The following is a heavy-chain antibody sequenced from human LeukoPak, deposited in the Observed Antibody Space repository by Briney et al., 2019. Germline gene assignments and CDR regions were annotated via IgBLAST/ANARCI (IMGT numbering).Heavy chain of an antibody. J-gene: IGHJ5*02. CDR1: GGSFSGYY. CDR3: ARAEGYCSSTSCYGYWFDP. D-gene: IGHD2-2*01. V-gene: IGHV4-34*01. CDR2: INHSGST. Sequence: KPSETLSLTCAVYGGSFSGYYWSWIRQPPGKGLEWIGEINHSGSTNYNPSLKGRVTISVDTSKNQFSLKLSSVTAADTAVYYCARAEGYCSSTSCYGYWFDPWGQGTLVTVSS.